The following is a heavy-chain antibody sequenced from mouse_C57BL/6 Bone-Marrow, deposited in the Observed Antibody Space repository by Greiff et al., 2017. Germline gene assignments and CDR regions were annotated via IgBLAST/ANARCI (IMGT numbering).Heavy chain of an antibody. Sequence: VHLVESGPELVKPGASVKISCKASGYAFSSSWMNWVKQRPGKGLEWIGRIYPGDGDTNYNGKFKGKATLTADKSSSTAYMQLSSLTSEDSAVYFCARASSGFFAYWGQGTLVTVSA. CDR1: GYAFSSSW. CDR2: IYPGDGDT. J-gene: IGHJ3*01. D-gene: IGHD3-2*02. V-gene: IGHV1-82*01. CDR3: ARASSGFFAY.